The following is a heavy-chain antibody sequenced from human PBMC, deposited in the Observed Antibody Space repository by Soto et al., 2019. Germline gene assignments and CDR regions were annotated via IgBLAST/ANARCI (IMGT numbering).Heavy chain of an antibody. CDR1: GFTFDDYG. D-gene: IGHD6-13*01. V-gene: IGHV3-23*01. Sequence: PGGSLRLSCAASGFTFDDYGMSWVRQAPGKGLEWVSSISGSGDTTYYADSVKGRFTISRDNSKNTLYLQMNSLRVEDTALYYCAKADYSYSWAPGDYWGQGTLVTVSS. J-gene: IGHJ4*02. CDR2: ISGSGDTT. CDR3: AKADYSYSWAPGDY.